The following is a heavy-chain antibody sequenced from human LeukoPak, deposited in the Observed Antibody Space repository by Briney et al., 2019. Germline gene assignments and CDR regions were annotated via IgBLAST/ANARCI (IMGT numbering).Heavy chain of an antibody. D-gene: IGHD1-26*01. V-gene: IGHV4-61*02. J-gene: IGHJ3*02. CDR1: GGSISSGSYY. Sequence: SETLSLTCTVSGGSISSGSYYWSWIRQPAGKGLEWIGRIYTSGSTNYNPSLKSRVTISVDTSKNQFSLKLSSVTAADTAVYYCARHQWVPAFDIWGQGTMVTVSS. CDR2: IYTSGST. CDR3: ARHQWVPAFDI.